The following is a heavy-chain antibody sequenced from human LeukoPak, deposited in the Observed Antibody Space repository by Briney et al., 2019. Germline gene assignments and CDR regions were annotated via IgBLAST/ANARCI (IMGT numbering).Heavy chain of an antibody. CDR2: IYYSGST. CDR1: GGSISSGGYY. V-gene: IGHV4-31*03. CDR3: ARTPIDVDYYDSSGPLGDY. Sequence: SETLSLTCTVSGGSISSGGYYWSWIRQHPGTGLEWIGYIYYSGSTYYNPSLKSRVTISVDTSKDQFSLKLSSVTAADTAVYYCARTPIDVDYYDSSGPLGDYWGREPWSPSPQ. D-gene: IGHD3-22*01. J-gene: IGHJ4*02.